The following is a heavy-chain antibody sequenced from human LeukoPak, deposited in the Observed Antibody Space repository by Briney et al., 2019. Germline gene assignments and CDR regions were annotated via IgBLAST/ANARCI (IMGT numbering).Heavy chain of an antibody. V-gene: IGHV3-74*01. D-gene: IGHD6-13*01. J-gene: IGHJ4*02. CDR3: AKASITAAGTFLDF. CDR1: GFXFSSYW. Sequence: PGGSLRPSCAASGFXFSSYWMHWVRQAPGKGLVWVSRINSDGSSTSYADSVKGRFTISRDNSKNSLYLQMNSLRTEDTALYHCAKASITAAGTFLDFWGQGTLVTVSS. CDR2: INSDGSST.